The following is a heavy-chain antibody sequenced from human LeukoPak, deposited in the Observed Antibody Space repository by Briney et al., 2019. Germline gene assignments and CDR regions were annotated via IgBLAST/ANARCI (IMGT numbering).Heavy chain of an antibody. D-gene: IGHD5-18*01. CDR3: ARDGIQLWLRVFDI. CDR1: GFTVSSNY. Sequence: GGSLRLSCAATGFTVSSNYMSWVRQAPGKGLEWVSAISGSGGSTYYADSVKGRFAISRDNAKNSLYLQMNSLRAEDTAVYYCARDGIQLWLRVFDIWGQGTMVTVSS. J-gene: IGHJ3*02. V-gene: IGHV3-23*01. CDR2: ISGSGGST.